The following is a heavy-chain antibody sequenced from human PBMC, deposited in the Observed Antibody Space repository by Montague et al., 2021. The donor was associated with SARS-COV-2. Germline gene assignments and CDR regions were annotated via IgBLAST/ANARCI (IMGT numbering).Heavy chain of an antibody. CDR3: ASVDTVTYYFDY. CDR2: GRTT. J-gene: IGHJ4*02. D-gene: IGHD4-17*01. V-gene: IGHV4-59*08. Sequence: GRTTNYHPSLKSPVTISVDTSQNQFSLKLSSVTAADTAVYYCASVDTVTYYFDYWGRGTLVTVSA.